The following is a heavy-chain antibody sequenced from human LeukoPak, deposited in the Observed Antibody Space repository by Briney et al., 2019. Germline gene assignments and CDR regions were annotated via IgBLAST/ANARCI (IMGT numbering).Heavy chain of an antibody. CDR2: IWYDGSSK. V-gene: IGHV3-33*06. Sequence: GRSLRLSCAASGFTFSSYAMYWVRQAPGKGLEWVASIWYDGSSKYYRDPVKGRFTISRDNSKNTLYLQMNSLRAEDAAVYYCAKGAAAGIFGVPSGYWGQGTLVTVSS. D-gene: IGHD6-13*01. CDR1: GFTFSSYA. J-gene: IGHJ4*02. CDR3: AKGAAAGIFGVPSGY.